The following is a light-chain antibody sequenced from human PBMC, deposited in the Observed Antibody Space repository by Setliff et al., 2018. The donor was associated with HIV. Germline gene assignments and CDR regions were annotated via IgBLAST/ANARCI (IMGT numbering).Light chain of an antibody. Sequence: EIVLTQSPGTLSLSPGERATLSCRASQSVSSNFLVWYQQKPGQAPRLLIYGASSRATGIPDRFSGSGSGTDFTLTISRLEPEDFAVYYCQQYGPSPPFTFGQGTKVDIK. CDR1: QSVSSNF. CDR2: GAS. CDR3: QQYGPSPPFT. J-gene: IGKJ2*01. V-gene: IGKV3-20*01.